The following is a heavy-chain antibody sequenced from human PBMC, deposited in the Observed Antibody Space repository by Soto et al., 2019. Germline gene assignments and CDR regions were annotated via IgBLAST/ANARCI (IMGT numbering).Heavy chain of an antibody. CDR1: GASINSGGYY. CDR3: ASGNAWGLILAS. Sequence: QVQLQESGPGLVKPSQTLSLTCTVSGASINSGGYYWNWIRQLPGKGLEWIGYIYFSGSTYYNPSLESRVTISLDTSQNQFSLKLISVIAADTAVYYCASGNAWGLILASWGQGTLVTVSS. CDR2: IYFSGST. D-gene: IGHD3-16*01. J-gene: IGHJ4*02. V-gene: IGHV4-31*03.